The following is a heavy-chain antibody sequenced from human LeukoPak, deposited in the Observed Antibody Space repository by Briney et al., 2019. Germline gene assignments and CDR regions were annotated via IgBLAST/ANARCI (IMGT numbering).Heavy chain of an antibody. J-gene: IGHJ4*02. CDR1: GFTFSSYA. CDR3: AKDRGSSSPMRYYFDY. Sequence: QPGRSLRLSCAASGFTFSSYALSWVRQAPGKGLEWVSAISGSGGSTYYADSVKGRFSISRDSSKNTLYLQMDSLRAEDTAVYYCAKDRGSSSPMRYYFDYWGQGTLVTVSS. D-gene: IGHD6-6*01. V-gene: IGHV3-23*01. CDR2: ISGSGGST.